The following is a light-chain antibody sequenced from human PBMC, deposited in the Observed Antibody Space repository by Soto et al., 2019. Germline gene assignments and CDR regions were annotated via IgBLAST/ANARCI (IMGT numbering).Light chain of an antibody. J-gene: IGKJ5*01. Sequence: EIVLTQSPATLSLSRGERATLSCRASQSVSSYLAWYQQKPGQAPRLLIYDASNRATGIPARFSGSGSGTDFTLTISSLEPEDFAVYYCQQRSNWRITLGQGTRLEIK. V-gene: IGKV3-11*01. CDR2: DAS. CDR3: QQRSNWRIT. CDR1: QSVSSY.